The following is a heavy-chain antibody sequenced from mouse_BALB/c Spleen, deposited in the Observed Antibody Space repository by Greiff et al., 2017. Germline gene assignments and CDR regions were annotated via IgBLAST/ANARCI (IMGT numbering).Heavy chain of an antibody. V-gene: IGHV3-2*02. CDR3: AHYDYTGTGAMDY. D-gene: IGHD2-4*01. CDR2: ISYSGST. Sequence: EVQGVESGPGLVKPSQSLSLTCTVTGYSITSDYAWYWIRQFPGNKLEWMGYISYSGSTSYNPSLKSRISITRDTSKNQFFLQLNSVTTEDTATYYCAHYDYTGTGAMDYWGQGTSVTVSS. CDR1: GYSITSDYA. J-gene: IGHJ4*01.